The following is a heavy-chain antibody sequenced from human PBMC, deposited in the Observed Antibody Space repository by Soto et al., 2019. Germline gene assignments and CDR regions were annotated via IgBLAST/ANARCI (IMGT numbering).Heavy chain of an antibody. Sequence: QLQLQESGPGLVKPSETLSLTCTVSGGSISSSTYYWGWIRQPPGKGLEWIGSIYYSGSTSYNPSRTSRVTISVCTPKSRFSLKPRSVAPAVPAVCYCARHSYYYGPPYGCWLVPWGQGPLITVSS. CDR1: GGSISSSTYY. J-gene: IGHJ5*02. CDR2: IYYSGST. V-gene: IGHV4-39*01. D-gene: IGHD3-10*01. CDR3: ARHSYYYGPPYGCWLVP.